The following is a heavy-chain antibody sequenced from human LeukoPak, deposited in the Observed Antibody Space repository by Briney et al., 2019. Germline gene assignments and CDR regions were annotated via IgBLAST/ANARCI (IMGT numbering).Heavy chain of an antibody. Sequence: PGGSLRLSCAASGFTFSNYGVHWVRQAPGKGLEWVALILSDGTNKYYADSVKGRFTISRDNSKNTLYLQMNSLRAEDTAVYYCAKAVDVSGSYGYFDYWGQGTLVTVSS. D-gene: IGHD3-10*01. CDR1: GFTFSNYG. V-gene: IGHV3-30*02. CDR2: ILSDGTNK. J-gene: IGHJ4*02. CDR3: AKAVDVSGSYGYFDY.